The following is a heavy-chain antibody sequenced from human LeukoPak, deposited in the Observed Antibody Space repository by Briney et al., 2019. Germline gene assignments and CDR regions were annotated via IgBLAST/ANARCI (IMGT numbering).Heavy chain of an antibody. CDR2: INPNSGGT. V-gene: IGHV1-2*02. Sequence: ASVKVSCKASGYTFTGYYMHWVRQAPGQGLEWMGWINPNSGGTKYAQKFQGRVTMTRDTSISTAYMELSRLSFDDTAVYFCAGRPDTSMVAIFDYWGQGTLVTISS. CDR1: GYTFTGYY. CDR3: AGRPDTSMVAIFDY. J-gene: IGHJ4*02. D-gene: IGHD5-18*01.